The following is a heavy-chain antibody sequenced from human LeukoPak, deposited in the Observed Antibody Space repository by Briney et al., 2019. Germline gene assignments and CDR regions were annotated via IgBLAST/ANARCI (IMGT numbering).Heavy chain of an antibody. D-gene: IGHD2-2*01. CDR2: ISSSSSYL. CDR1: GFTFSSYS. V-gene: IGHV3-21*01. CDR3: ARSYQPDY. Sequence: GGSLRLSCAASGFTFSSYSMNWVRQAPGKGLEWVSSISSSSSYLYYADSVKGRFTISRDNAKNSLYLQMNSLRAEDTAVYYCARSYQPDYWGQGTLVTVSS. J-gene: IGHJ4*02.